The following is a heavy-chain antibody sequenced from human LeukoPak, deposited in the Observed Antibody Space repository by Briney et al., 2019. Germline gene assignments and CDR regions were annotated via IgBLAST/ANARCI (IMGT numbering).Heavy chain of an antibody. J-gene: IGHJ4*02. V-gene: IGHV3-23*01. D-gene: IGHD6-6*01. CDR1: GFTFSSYA. CDR3: ATDLPYSSSSGGTNPLNDY. Sequence: PGGSLRLSCAASGFTFSSYAVSWVRQAPGKGLEWVSAISGSGGSTYYADSVKGRFTISRDNSKNTLYLQMNSLRAEDTAVYYCATDLPYSSSSGGTNPLNDYWGQGTLVTVSS. CDR2: ISGSGGST.